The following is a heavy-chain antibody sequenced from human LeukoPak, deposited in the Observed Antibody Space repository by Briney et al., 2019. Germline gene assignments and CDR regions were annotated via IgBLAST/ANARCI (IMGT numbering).Heavy chain of an antibody. V-gene: IGHV1-18*01. D-gene: IGHD3-9*01. Sequence: ASVKVSCKASGYTFTSYGISWVRQAPGQGLEWMGWISAYNGNTNYAQKLQGRVTMTTDTSTSTAYMELRSLRSDDTAVYYCARERWGYDILTGYYTHLFDYWGQGTLVTVSS. J-gene: IGHJ4*02. CDR2: ISAYNGNT. CDR3: ARERWGYDILTGYYTHLFDY. CDR1: GYTFTSYG.